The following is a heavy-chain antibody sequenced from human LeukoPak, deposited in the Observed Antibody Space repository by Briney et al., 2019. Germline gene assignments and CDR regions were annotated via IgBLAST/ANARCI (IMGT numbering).Heavy chain of an antibody. Sequence: PGGSLRLSCAASGFTFSSYAMSWVRQAPGKGLEWVSAISGSGGSTYYADSVKGRFTISRDNSKNTLYLQMNSLRAEDTAVYYCAKAQPQGECDFWSGYLYYFDYWGQGTLVTVSS. V-gene: IGHV3-23*01. D-gene: IGHD3-3*01. CDR3: AKAQPQGECDFWSGYLYYFDY. CDR1: GFTFSSYA. J-gene: IGHJ4*02. CDR2: ISGSGGST.